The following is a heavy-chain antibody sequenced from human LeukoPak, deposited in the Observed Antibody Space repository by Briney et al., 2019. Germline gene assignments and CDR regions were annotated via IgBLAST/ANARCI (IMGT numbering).Heavy chain of an antibody. J-gene: IGHJ4*02. Sequence: GGSLRLSCAASGFTFSTYAMSWVRQAPGKGLEWVSAITASGGSTYYADSVKGRFTISRDNSKNTLYLQMNSLRAEDTAVYYCAKETTYCSGGSCYYEFDYWGQGTLATVSS. D-gene: IGHD2-15*01. V-gene: IGHV3-23*01. CDR2: ITASGGST. CDR1: GFTFSTYA. CDR3: AKETTYCSGGSCYYEFDY.